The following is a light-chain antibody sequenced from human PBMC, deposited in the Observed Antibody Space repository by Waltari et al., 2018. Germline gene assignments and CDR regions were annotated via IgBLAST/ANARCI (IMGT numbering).Light chain of an antibody. V-gene: IGKV3-15*01. CDR2: SAS. CDR3: QQFNTWPLT. J-gene: IGKJ3*01. CDR1: QSVSDT. Sequence: EVVMTQSPATLSVSPGERATLSCRASQSVSDTLAWYQQKVGQPPRLLIYSASIRATGGPARFSGSGSGTEFTLTISSLQSEDFGVYYCQQFNTWPLTFGPGTKVDFK.